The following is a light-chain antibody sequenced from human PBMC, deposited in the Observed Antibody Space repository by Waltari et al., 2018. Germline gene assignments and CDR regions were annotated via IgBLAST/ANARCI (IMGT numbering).Light chain of an antibody. CDR1: ALGNKY. CDR3: QTWDTNTVV. V-gene: IGLV3-1*01. J-gene: IGLJ2*01. Sequence: SFALTQAPSLYVSPGQTATIACSGAALGNKYVCWYQQKPGQSPVLVIFEDEKRPSGIPERFSDSNSGNTALLTITGVQALDEAAYYCQTWDTNTVVFGGGTKLTVL. CDR2: EDE.